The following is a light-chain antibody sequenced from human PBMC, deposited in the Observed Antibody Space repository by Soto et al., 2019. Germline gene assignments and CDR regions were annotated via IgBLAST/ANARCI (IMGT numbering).Light chain of an antibody. V-gene: IGLV1-40*01. Sequence: QPVLTQPPSMSGAPGQRVTMSCTGSSSNLGAGYDVHWYQRLPGAAPKLLIYDNTHRPSGVPNRFSGSKSGTSASLAITGLQAEDEADYYCSSYTDSSNYVFGTGTKLTVL. CDR3: SSYTDSSNYV. CDR1: SSNLGAGYD. J-gene: IGLJ1*01. CDR2: DNT.